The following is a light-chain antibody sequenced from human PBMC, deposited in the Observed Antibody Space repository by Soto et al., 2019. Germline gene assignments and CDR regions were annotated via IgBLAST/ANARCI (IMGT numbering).Light chain of an antibody. J-gene: IGKJ1*01. CDR3: QQYNNWPRT. Sequence: EIVMTQSPATLSVSPGERATLSCRASQSVSSNLAWYQQKPGQAPRLLIYGATTRATGIPARFSGSGSGTEFTRTISSLQSEDFAVYYCQQYNNWPRTFGPGTKVEIK. CDR1: QSVSSN. V-gene: IGKV3-15*01. CDR2: GAT.